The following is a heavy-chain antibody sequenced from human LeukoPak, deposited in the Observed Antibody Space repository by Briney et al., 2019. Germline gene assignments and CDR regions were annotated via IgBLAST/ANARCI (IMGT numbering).Heavy chain of an antibody. CDR3: AKVRGDVLLRFLEWLSYYMDV. CDR2: ISGSGGST. V-gene: IGHV3-23*01. J-gene: IGHJ6*03. D-gene: IGHD3-3*01. CDR1: GFTFSSYA. Sequence: PGGSLRLSCAASGFTFSSYAMSWVRQAPGKGLEWVSAISGSGGSTYYADSVKGRFTISRDNSKNTLYLQMNSLRAEDTAVYYCAKVRGDVLLRFLEWLSYYMDVWGKGTTVTVSS.